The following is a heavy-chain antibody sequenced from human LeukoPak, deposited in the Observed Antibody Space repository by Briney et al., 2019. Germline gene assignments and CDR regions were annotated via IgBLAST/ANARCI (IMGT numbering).Heavy chain of an antibody. CDR3: ARQIRGGSFDI. CDR2: IYTSGST. D-gene: IGHD2-15*01. V-gene: IGHV4-4*09. CDR1: GGSISSYY. Sequence: SETLSLTCTVAGGSISSYYWSWIRQPPGKGLEWIGHIYTSGSTNYNPSLKSRVTISVDTSKNQLSLNLNSVTAADTAVYYCARQIRGGSFDIWGQGTMVTVSS. J-gene: IGHJ3*02.